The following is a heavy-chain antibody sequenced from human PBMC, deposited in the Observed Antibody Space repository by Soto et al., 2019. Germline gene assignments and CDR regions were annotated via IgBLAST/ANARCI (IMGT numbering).Heavy chain of an antibody. CDR1: GFTFADYA. V-gene: IGHV3-9*01. CDR2: INWNSVTT. CDR3: VKGLNSGGNTGSYFDI. Sequence: EVQLVGSGGGLVQPGTSLRLSCAASGFTFADYAMHWVRQPPGKGLEWVSSINWNSVTTRYSGTVKGRFTISRDNAHNSVLLEMNSLGPEDTALYYCVKGLNSGGNTGSYFDIWGHGTMVTVSS. J-gene: IGHJ3*02. D-gene: IGHD2-15*01.